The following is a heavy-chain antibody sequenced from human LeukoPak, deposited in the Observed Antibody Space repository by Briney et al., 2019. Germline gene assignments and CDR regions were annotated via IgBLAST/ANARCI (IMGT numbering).Heavy chain of an antibody. D-gene: IGHD3-16*01. V-gene: IGHV1-24*01. J-gene: IGHJ3*02. CDR2: FDPEDGET. CDR1: GYTLTELS. CDR3: AYTYYDYVWGCLNLRKHAFDI. Sequence: ASVNVSCKVSGYTLTELSMHWVRQAPGKGLEWMGGFDPEDGETIYAQKFQGRVTMTEDTSTDTAYMELSSLRSEDTAVYYCAYTYYDYVWGCLNLRKHAFDIWGQGTMVTVSS.